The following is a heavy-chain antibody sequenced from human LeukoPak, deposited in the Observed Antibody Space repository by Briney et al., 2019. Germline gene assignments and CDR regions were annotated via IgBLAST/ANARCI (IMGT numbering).Heavy chain of an antibody. CDR2: INHSGST. Sequence: PSETLSLTCAVYGGSFSGYYWSWIRQPPGKGLEWIGEINHSGSTNYNPSLKSRVTISVDTSKNQFSLKLSPVTAADTAVYYCARGSPYCSSTSCPFVDYWGQGTLVTVSS. V-gene: IGHV4-34*01. CDR3: ARGSPYCSSTSCPFVDY. CDR1: GGSFSGYY. J-gene: IGHJ4*02. D-gene: IGHD2-2*01.